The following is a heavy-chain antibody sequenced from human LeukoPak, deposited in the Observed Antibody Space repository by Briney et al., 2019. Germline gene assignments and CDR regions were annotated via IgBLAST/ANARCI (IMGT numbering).Heavy chain of an antibody. Sequence: PGGSLRLSCAASGFTFSSYAMSWVRQAPGKGLEWVSVISGSGGSTYYADSVKGRFTTSRDNSKNTLYLQMNSLRAEDTAVYYCAKGMRSSTSCFDYWGQGTLVTVSS. CDR1: GFTFSSYA. CDR3: AKGMRSSTSCFDY. D-gene: IGHD2-2*01. CDR2: ISGSGGST. J-gene: IGHJ4*02. V-gene: IGHV3-23*01.